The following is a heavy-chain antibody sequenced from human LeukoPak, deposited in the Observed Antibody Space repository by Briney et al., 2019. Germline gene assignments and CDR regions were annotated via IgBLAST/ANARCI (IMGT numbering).Heavy chain of an antibody. Sequence: GGSLRLSCAASGFTFSSYAMSWVPQAPGKGLEWVSGISGSGGSTYYADSVKGRFTISRDSSKNTLYLQMNTLRAEDTAVYYCAKSYYYNSGSWGIFDYWGQGTLVTVSS. V-gene: IGHV3-23*01. J-gene: IGHJ4*02. CDR3: AKSYYYNSGSWGIFDY. CDR1: GFTFSSYA. CDR2: ISGSGGST. D-gene: IGHD3-10*01.